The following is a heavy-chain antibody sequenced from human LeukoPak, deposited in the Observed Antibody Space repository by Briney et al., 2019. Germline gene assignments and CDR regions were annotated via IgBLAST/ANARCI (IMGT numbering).Heavy chain of an antibody. J-gene: IGHJ4*02. D-gene: IGHD3-10*01. CDR1: GFTFSSYS. CDR2: ISSSSSYI. V-gene: IGHV3-21*01. CDR3: AKGAVWFGDHGHFDY. Sequence: GGSLRLSCAASGFTFSSYSMNWVRQAPGKGLEWVSSISSSSSYIYYADSVKGRFTISRDNANNSLYLQMNSLRAEDTAVYYCAKGAVWFGDHGHFDYWGQGTLVTVSS.